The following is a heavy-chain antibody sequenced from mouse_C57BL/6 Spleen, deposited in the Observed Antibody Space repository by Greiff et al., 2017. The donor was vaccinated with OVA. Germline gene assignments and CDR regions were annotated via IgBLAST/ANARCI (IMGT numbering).Heavy chain of an antibody. CDR2: IHPSDSDT. V-gene: IGHV1-74*01. D-gene: IGHD2-2*01. Sequence: QVQLKQPGAELVKPGASVKVSCKASGYTFTSYWMHWVKQRPGQGLEWIGRIHPSDSDTNYNQKFKGKATLTVDKSSSTAYMQLSSLTSEDSAVYYCAIETHGYEGYYAMDYWGQGTSVTVSS. CDR1: GYTFTSYW. CDR3: AIETHGYEGYYAMDY. J-gene: IGHJ4*01.